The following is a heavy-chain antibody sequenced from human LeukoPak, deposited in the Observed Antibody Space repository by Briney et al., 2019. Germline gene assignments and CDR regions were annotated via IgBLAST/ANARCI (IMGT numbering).Heavy chain of an antibody. V-gene: IGHV3-33*01. Sequence: GGSLRLSCAASGFTFSSYGMHWVRKAPGKGLEWVAVIWYDGSNKYYADSVKGRFTISRDNSKNTLYLQMNSLRAEDTAVYYCARANQAHISYFDYWGQGTLVTVSS. CDR3: ARANQAHISYFDY. CDR2: IWYDGSNK. CDR1: GFTFSSYG. D-gene: IGHD1-14*01. J-gene: IGHJ4*02.